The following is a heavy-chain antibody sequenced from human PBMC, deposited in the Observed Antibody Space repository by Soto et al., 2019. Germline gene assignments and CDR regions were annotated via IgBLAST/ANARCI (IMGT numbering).Heavy chain of an antibody. D-gene: IGHD6-13*01. V-gene: IGHV4-34*01. J-gene: IGHJ4*02. Sequence: SETLSLTCAVYGGSFSGYYWSWIRQPPGKGLEWIGEINHSGSTNYNPSLESRVTISVDTSKNQFSLKLSSVTAADTAVYYCARGGILRGIAAAGTLNYFDYWGQGTLVTVSS. CDR1: GGSFSGYY. CDR3: ARGGILRGIAAAGTLNYFDY. CDR2: INHSGST.